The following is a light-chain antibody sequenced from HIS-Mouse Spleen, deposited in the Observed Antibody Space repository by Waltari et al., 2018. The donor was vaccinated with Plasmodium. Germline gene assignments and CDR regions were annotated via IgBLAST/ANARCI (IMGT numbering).Light chain of an antibody. Sequence: QSALTQPASVSGSPGQSITLSCTGTRSDVGSYNLVSWYQQHPGKAPKLMIYEGSKRPSGVSNRFSGSKSGNTASLTISGLQAEDEADYYCCSYAGSSTYVFGTGTKVTVL. CDR3: CSYAGSSTYV. CDR1: RSDVGSYNL. CDR2: EGS. J-gene: IGLJ1*01. V-gene: IGLV2-23*01.